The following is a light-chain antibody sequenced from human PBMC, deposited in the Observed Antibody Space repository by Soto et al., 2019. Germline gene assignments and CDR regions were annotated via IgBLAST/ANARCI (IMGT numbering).Light chain of an antibody. V-gene: IGKV3-20*01. CDR3: QHYGSSLWT. Sequence: EIVLTQSPGTLSLSPGERATLSCRASQSVSSSYFAWYQQKPGQAPRLLIYGASSRATGIPDRFSGSGSGTDFTLTISRLEPDDSAVYYCQHYGSSLWTFGQGTKVEIK. CDR2: GAS. J-gene: IGKJ1*01. CDR1: QSVSSSY.